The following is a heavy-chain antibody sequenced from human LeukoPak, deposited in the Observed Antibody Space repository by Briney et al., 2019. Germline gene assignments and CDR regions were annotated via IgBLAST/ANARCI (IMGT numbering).Heavy chain of an antibody. CDR2: INPHSGGT. CDR1: GYTLTDYY. J-gene: IGHJ4*02. Sequence: ASVKVSCKTSGYTLTDYYMHWVRQAPGQGLEWMGWINPHSGGTNYAQKFQGRVTMTRDTSISTAYIELISLRSDDTAVYYCAREGAAAGIEDFDYWGQGTLVTVSS. V-gene: IGHV1-2*02. D-gene: IGHD6-13*01. CDR3: AREGAAAGIEDFDY.